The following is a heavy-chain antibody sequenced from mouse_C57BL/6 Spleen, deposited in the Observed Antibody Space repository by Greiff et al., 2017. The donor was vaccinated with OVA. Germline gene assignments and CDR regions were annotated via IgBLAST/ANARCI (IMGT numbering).Heavy chain of an antibody. D-gene: IGHD2-2*01. V-gene: IGHV1-64*01. CDR2: IHPNSGST. J-gene: IGHJ3*01. CDR3: ARSYGYDKGVFAY. Sequence: VQLQQPGAELVKPGASVKLSCKASGYTFTSYWMHWVKQRPGQGLEWIGMIHPNSGSTNYNEKFKSKATLTVDKSSSTAYMQLSSLTSEDSAVYYCARSYGYDKGVFAYWGQGTLVTVSA. CDR1: GYTFTSYW.